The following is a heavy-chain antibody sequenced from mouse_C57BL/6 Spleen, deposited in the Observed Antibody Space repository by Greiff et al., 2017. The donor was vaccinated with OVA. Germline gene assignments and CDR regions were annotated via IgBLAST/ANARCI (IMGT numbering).Heavy chain of an antibody. CDR2: ISSGSSTI. CDR3: ATGTGGNY. J-gene: IGHJ2*01. Sequence: EVKVVESGGGLVKPGGSLKLSCAASGFTFSDYGMHWVRQAPEKGLEWVAYISSGSSTIYYADTVKGRFTITRDNAKNTLFLQMTSLRSEDRAMYYCATGTGGNYWGQGTTLTVSS. D-gene: IGHD4-1*01. V-gene: IGHV5-17*01. CDR1: GFTFSDYG.